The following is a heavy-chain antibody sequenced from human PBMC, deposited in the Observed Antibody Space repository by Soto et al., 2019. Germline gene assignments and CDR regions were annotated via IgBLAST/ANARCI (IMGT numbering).Heavy chain of an antibody. D-gene: IGHD6-13*01. CDR3: ARALYSSSWSPFDY. J-gene: IGHJ4*02. CDR2: ISSSGSTI. CDR1: GFTFSDYY. V-gene: IGHV3-11*01. Sequence: GGSLRLSCAASGFTFSDYYMSWIRQAPGKGLEWVSYISSSGSTIYYADSVKGRFTISRDNAKNSLYLQMNSLRAEDTAVYYCARALYSSSWSPFDYWGQGTLVTVSS.